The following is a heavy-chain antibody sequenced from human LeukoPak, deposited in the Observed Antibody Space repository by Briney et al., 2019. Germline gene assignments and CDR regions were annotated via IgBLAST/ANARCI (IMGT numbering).Heavy chain of an antibody. CDR3: AGGSSWDYFDY. Sequence: SETLSLTCTVSGGSISSSNYYWGWIRQSPGKGLEWLGSISHTESTYHNPSLKSRVSISVDTSKNQFSLKLSSVTAADTAVYYCAGGSSWDYFDYWGQGTLVTVSS. CDR2: ISHTEST. V-gene: IGHV4-39*07. D-gene: IGHD6-13*01. J-gene: IGHJ4*02. CDR1: GGSISSSNYY.